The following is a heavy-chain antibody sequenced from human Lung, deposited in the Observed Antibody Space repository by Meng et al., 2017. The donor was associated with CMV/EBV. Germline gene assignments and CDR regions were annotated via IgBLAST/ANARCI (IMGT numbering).Heavy chain of an antibody. V-gene: IGHV1-69*05. CDR2: IIPIFGTA. CDR1: SYA. D-gene: IGHD6-13*01. Sequence: SYAISWVRQAPGQGLEWMGGIIPIFGTANYAQKFQGRVTITTDESTSTAYMELSSLRSEDTAVYYCARANSDSSSWYVVLYYGMDVWGQGTTVTVSS. J-gene: IGHJ6*02. CDR3: ARANSDSSSWYVVLYYGMDV.